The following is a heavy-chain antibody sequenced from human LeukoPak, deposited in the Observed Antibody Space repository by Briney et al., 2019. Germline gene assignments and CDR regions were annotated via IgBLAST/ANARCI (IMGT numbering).Heavy chain of an antibody. D-gene: IGHD3-10*01. Sequence: GASVKVSCKASGYTFTSYYMHWVRQAPGQGLEWMGIINPSGGSTSYAQKFQGRVTMTRDTSTSTVYMELSSLRSEDTAVYYCARDLPRITMVRGPRPPLGYWGQGTLVTVSS. J-gene: IGHJ4*02. CDR1: GYTFTSYY. CDR2: INPSGGST. V-gene: IGHV1-46*01. CDR3: ARDLPRITMVRGPRPPLGY.